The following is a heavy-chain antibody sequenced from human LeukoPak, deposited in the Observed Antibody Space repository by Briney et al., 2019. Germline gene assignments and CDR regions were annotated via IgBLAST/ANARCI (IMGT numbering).Heavy chain of an antibody. J-gene: IGHJ6*02. V-gene: IGHV4-31*03. CDR1: GGSISSGGYY. CDR3: ARIYGSGPSWFRGYYYGMDV. D-gene: IGHD3-10*01. CDR2: IYYSGST. Sequence: PSQTLSLTCTVSGGSISSGGYYWSWIRQHPGKGLEWIGYIYYSGSTNYNPSLKSRVTISVDTSKNQFSLKLSSVTAADTAVYYCARIYGSGPSWFRGYYYGMDVWGQGTTVTVSS.